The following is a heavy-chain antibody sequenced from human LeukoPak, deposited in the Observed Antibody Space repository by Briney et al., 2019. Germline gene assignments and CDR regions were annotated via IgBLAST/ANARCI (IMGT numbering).Heavy chain of an antibody. V-gene: IGHV3-11*06. D-gene: IGHD3-22*01. CDR3: ARGDYYDTSGSIDY. CDR2: ISSSSRDT. Sequence: PGGSLRLSCAASGFTFSDYYMTWIRQAPGRGLEWVSYISSSSRDTNYADAVKGRFTISRDNAKNSQNLQMNSLRAEDTAVYYCARGDYYDTSGSIDYWGQGTLVTVSS. CDR1: GFTFSDYY. J-gene: IGHJ4*02.